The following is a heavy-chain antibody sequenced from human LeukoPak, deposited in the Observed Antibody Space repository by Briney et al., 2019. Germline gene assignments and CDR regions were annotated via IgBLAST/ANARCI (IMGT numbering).Heavy chain of an antibody. CDR3: ARVRGFGELFNY. D-gene: IGHD3-10*01. V-gene: IGHV3-74*01. Sequence: GGSLRLSCAASGFSFSRYWMYWVRQAPGKGLVWVSSINSDETTTNYADSVKGRFTISRDNAKNTLYLQMNNLRAEDTAVYYCARVRGFGELFNYWGQGTLVTVSS. J-gene: IGHJ4*02. CDR2: INSDETTT. CDR1: GFSFSRYW.